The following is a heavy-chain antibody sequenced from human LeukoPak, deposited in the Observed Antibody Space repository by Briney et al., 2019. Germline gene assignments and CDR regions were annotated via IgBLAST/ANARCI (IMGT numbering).Heavy chain of an antibody. J-gene: IGHJ3*02. D-gene: IGHD6-13*01. CDR3: ARPTPYSSTWYDAFEI. CDR1: GYSSTNYW. V-gene: IGHV5-51*01. CDR2: IYPGDSDT. Sequence: GESLKISCKASGYSSTNYWIGWVRQMPGKGLEWMGIIYPGDSDTRYSPSFQGQVTISADKSISTAYLQWSSLKASDTAMYYCARPTPYSSTWYDAFEIWGQGTMVTVSS.